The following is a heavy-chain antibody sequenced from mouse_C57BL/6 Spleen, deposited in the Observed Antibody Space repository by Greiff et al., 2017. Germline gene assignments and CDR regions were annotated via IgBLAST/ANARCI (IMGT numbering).Heavy chain of an antibody. V-gene: IGHV1-53*01. CDR1: GYTFTSYW. CDR2: INPSNGGT. D-gene: IGHD1-1*01. Sequence: QVQLQQPGTELVKPGASVKLSCKASGYTFTSYWMHWVKQRPGQGLEWIGNINPSNGGTNYNEKFKSKATLTVDKSSSTAYMQLSSLTSEDSAVYYCASRTLTTVVATRYFDVWGTGTTGTVSS. J-gene: IGHJ1*03. CDR3: ASRTLTTVVATRYFDV.